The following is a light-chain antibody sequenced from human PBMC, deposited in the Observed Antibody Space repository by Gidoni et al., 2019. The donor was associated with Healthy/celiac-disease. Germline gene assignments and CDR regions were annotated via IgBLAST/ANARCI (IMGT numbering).Light chain of an antibody. J-gene: IGKJ4*01. CDR1: QSVLSSSNNKNY. CDR3: QQYYSTSLT. CDR2: WAS. V-gene: IGKV4-1*01. Sequence: GERATIHCKSSQSVLSSSNNKNYLAWYQQKPGQPPKLLIYWASTRESGVPDRFSGSGSGTDVTLTISSLQAEDVAVYYCQQYYSTSLTFGGGTKVEIK.